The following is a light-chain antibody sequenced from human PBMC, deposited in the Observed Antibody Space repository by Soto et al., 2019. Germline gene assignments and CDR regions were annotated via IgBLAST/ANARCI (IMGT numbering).Light chain of an antibody. CDR2: DVT. J-gene: IGLJ2*01. CDR1: GSDVGGYNY. V-gene: IGLV2-14*03. Sequence: QSALTQPASVSGSPGQSITISCTGTGSDVGGYNYVSWYQLHPGKAPKLMIYDVTNRPSGVSNRFSGSKSGNTASLTISGLQAEDEADYHCSSYTGSATLVVFGGGTKLTVL. CDR3: SSYTGSATLVV.